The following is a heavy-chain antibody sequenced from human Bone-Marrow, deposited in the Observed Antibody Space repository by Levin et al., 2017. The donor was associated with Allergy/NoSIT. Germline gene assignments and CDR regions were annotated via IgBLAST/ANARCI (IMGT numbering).Heavy chain of an antibody. Sequence: SETLSLTCAVSGGSISSSNWWGWVRQPPGKGLEWIGEIYHSGSTNYNPSLKSRVTISVDKSKNQFSLKLSSVTAADTAVYYCARDPDSSSWYRDYYMDVWGKGTTVTVSS. D-gene: IGHD6-13*01. CDR3: ARDPDSSSWYRDYYMDV. V-gene: IGHV4-4*02. CDR1: GGSISSSNW. CDR2: IYHSGST. J-gene: IGHJ6*03.